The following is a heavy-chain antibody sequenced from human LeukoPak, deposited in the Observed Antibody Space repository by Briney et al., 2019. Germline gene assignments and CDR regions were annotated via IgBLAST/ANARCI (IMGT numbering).Heavy chain of an antibody. Sequence: GGTLRLSCAASGFTFSTYGMTWVRQAPGNGLEWVSAISGSGGTTYYADSVKGRFTISRDNSKNTLYLQMNTLRAEDTAVYFCAREEHYRRYFALWGRGTLVTVSS. CDR1: GFTFSTYG. CDR3: AREEHYRRYFAL. J-gene: IGHJ2*01. CDR2: ISGSGGTT. V-gene: IGHV3-23*01. D-gene: IGHD3-16*02.